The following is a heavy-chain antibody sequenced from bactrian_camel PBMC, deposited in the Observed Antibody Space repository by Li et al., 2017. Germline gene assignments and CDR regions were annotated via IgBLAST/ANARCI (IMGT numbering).Heavy chain of an antibody. J-gene: IGHJ6*01. V-gene: IGHV3S1*01. CDR3: ARGEPASFGY. D-gene: IGHD3*01. CDR2: INAGGETT. CDR1: GFTFSSYW. Sequence: VQLVESGGGLVQPGGSLRLSCAASGFTFSSYWMHWVRQAPGKGLEWVSHINAGGETTFYADSVKDRFVSSRDNAKNTVYLHMHSLKPEDTAVYYCARGEPASFGYWGQGTQVTVS.